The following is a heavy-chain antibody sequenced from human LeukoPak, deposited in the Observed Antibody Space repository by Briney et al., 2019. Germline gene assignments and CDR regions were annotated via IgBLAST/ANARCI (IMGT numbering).Heavy chain of an antibody. CDR1: GGSFSGYY. V-gene: IGHV4-34*01. CDR2: INHSGST. CDR3: ARGIPPTGAFDI. Sequence: SETLSLTCAVYGGSFSGYYWSWIRQPPGKGLEWIGEINHSGSTNYNPSLKSRVTISVDTSKNQFSLKLSSVTAADTAVYYCARGIPPTGAFDIWGQGTMVTVSS. J-gene: IGHJ3*02.